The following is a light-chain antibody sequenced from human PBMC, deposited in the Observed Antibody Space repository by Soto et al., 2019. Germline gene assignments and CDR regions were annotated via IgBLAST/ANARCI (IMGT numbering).Light chain of an antibody. CDR1: QSVSSN. CDR3: QQYNNRRT. Sequence: EIVMTQSPATLSVSPGERATLSCRASQSVSSNLAWYQQKPGQAPRLLIYGASTRATGIPARFSGSGSGTEFTLTISSLQSEDFAVYYCQQYNNRRTFGQ. CDR2: GAS. J-gene: IGKJ1*01. V-gene: IGKV3-15*01.